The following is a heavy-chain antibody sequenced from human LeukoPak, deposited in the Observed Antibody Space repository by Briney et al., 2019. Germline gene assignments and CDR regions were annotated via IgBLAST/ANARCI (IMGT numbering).Heavy chain of an antibody. CDR3: ARGGVLKSVDY. Sequence: SETLSLTCTVSGGSISSSSYYWGWIRQPPGKGLEWIGSIYYSGSTYYNPSLKSRVTISVDTSKNQFSLKLSSVTAADTAVYYCARGGVLKSVDYWGQGTLVTVSS. V-gene: IGHV4-39*07. CDR2: IYYSGST. D-gene: IGHD3-16*01. CDR1: GGSISSSSYY. J-gene: IGHJ4*02.